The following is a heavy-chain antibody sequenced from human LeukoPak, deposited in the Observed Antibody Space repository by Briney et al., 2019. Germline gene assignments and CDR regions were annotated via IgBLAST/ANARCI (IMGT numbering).Heavy chain of an antibody. CDR2: IYHSESA. V-gene: IGHV4-38-2*02. D-gene: IGHD6-19*01. Sequence: SETLSLTCTVSGYSISSGYYWGWIRQPPGKGLEWIGSIYHSESADYNPSLKSRVTISVDTTRNQFSLKLRSVTAADTAVYYCAVNLYSSGWYSDYWGQGTLVTVSS. CDR1: GYSISSGYY. CDR3: AVNLYSSGWYSDY. J-gene: IGHJ4*02.